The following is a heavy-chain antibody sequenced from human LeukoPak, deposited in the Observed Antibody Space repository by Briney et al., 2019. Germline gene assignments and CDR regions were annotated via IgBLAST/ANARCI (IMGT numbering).Heavy chain of an antibody. D-gene: IGHD5-12*01. CDR1: GFTFSSYW. CDR3: ARRSVATIKDLFDY. CDR2: IKQDGIEK. V-gene: IGHV3-7*01. Sequence: GGSLRLSCAASGFTFSSYWMSWVRQAPGKGLEWVANIKQDGIEKYYGDSVKGRFTISRDNAKNSLYLQMNSLRAEDTAVYYCARRSVATIKDLFDYWGQGALVTVSS. J-gene: IGHJ4*02.